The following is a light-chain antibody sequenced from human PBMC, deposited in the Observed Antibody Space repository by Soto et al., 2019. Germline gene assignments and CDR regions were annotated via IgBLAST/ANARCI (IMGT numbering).Light chain of an antibody. CDR3: QQYNNWPLWT. CDR2: GAS. V-gene: IGKV3-15*01. CDR1: QSVSSN. Sequence: EIVMTQSPATLSVSPGERATLSCRASQSVSSNLAWYQQKPGQAPRLLIYGASTRATGIPARFSGSGSGTEFTLTISSPQSEDFAVYYCQQYNNWPLWTFGHGTKVEIK. J-gene: IGKJ1*01.